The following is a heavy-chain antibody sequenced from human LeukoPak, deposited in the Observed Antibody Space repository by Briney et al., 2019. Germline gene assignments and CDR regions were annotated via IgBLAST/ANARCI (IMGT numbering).Heavy chain of an antibody. D-gene: IGHD4-23*01. CDR3: AKSVDGGNSPFDY. J-gene: IGHJ4*02. CDR2: IYYSGNT. V-gene: IGHV4-28*01. Sequence: SETLSLTCAVSGYSISSSNWWGWIRQPPGKGLEWIGYIYYSGNTHYNPSLKRRVTMSVGTSKNQFSLNLSSVTAVDTAIYYCAKSVDGGNSPFDYWGQGTLVTVSS. CDR1: GYSISSSNW.